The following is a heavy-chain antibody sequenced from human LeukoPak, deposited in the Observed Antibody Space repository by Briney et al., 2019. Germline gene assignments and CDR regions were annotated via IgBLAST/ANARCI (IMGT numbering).Heavy chain of an antibody. J-gene: IGHJ4*02. CDR2: IKVYIGKI. CDR1: RHTVSSYG. Sequence: SVNLSYTPSRHTVSSYGTIWVRQAPGLGLECRGWIKVYIGKIIYAQKLHRRVTMTTDTYTSPAYMELRSLRSDDTAVYYCARDGGNSSGWYYFDYWGQGTLVTVSS. V-gene: IGHV1-18*01. D-gene: IGHD6-19*01. CDR3: ARDGGNSSGWYYFDY.